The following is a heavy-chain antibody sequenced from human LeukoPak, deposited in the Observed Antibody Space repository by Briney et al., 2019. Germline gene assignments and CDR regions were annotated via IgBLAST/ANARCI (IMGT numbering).Heavy chain of an antibody. D-gene: IGHD3-10*01. CDR1: GGSFRGYY. CDR3: ARGPRRYGSGSYYNY. V-gene: IGHV4-34*01. J-gene: IGHJ4*02. Sequence: SETLSLTCAVYGGSFRGYYWGWIRQPPGKGLEWIGEINHSGSTNYNPSLKSRVTISVDTSKSQFSLKLSSVTAADTAVYYCARGPRRYGSGSYYNYWGQGTLVTVSS. CDR2: INHSGST.